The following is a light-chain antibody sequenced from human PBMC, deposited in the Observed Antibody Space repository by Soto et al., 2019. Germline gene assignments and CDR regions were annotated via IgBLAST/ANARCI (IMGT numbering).Light chain of an antibody. V-gene: IGLV2-23*03. CDR1: SSDVGSYNL. Sequence: QSALTQPASVSGSSGQSITISCTGTSSDVGSYNLVSWYQQHPGKAPKLMIYEGSKRPSGVSNRYSGSKSGNTASQTSSGLKAEDEADYYCCSYAGSSTFVVFGGGTKHTVL. CDR2: EGS. J-gene: IGLJ2*01. CDR3: CSYAGSSTFVV.